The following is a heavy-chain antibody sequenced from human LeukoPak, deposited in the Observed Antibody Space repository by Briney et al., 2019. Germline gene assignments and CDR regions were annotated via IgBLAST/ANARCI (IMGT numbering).Heavy chain of an antibody. CDR2: IYHSGST. D-gene: IGHD5-12*01. Sequence: SETLPLTCAVSGYSISSGYYWGWIRQPPGKGLEWIGSIYHSGSTYYNPSLKSRVTISVDTSKNQFSLKLSSVTAADTAVYYCARDGMATIRNWFDPWGQGTLVTVSS. J-gene: IGHJ5*02. V-gene: IGHV4-38-2*02. CDR1: GYSISSGYY. CDR3: ARDGMATIRNWFDP.